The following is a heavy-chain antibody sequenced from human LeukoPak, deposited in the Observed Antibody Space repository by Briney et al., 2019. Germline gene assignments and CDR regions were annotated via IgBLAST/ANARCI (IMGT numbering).Heavy chain of an antibody. Sequence: KTSETLSLTCTVSGYPLDSDLYWGWIRPPPGNGLEFIANIYHSGSIYYNPSLQSRVNISIDTSKHQFSLNLPTVAATHAAMYYCARVGYSRSYYHDFEIWGQGTMVTVSS. V-gene: IGHV4-38-2*02. CDR2: IYHSGSI. J-gene: IGHJ3*02. CDR3: ARVGYSRSYYHDFEI. D-gene: IGHD1-26*01. CDR1: GYPLDSDLY.